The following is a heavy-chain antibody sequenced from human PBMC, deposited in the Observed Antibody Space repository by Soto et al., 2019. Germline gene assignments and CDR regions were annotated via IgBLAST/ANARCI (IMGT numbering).Heavy chain of an antibody. J-gene: IGHJ5*02. CDR1: GFTFSRYP. CDR3: ARDRGFSTSWTGWFDP. Sequence: GGSLRLSCAASGFTFSRYPMHWVRQAPGKGLEWVAVISYDGSSNYYADSVKGRFTISRDNSKNTLCLQLNSLTTEDTAVYYCARDRGFSTSWTGWFDPWGQGALVTVSS. D-gene: IGHD6-13*01. V-gene: IGHV3-30-3*01. CDR2: ISYDGSSN.